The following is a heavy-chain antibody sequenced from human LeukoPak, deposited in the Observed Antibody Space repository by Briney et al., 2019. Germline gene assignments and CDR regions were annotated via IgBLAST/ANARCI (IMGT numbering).Heavy chain of an antibody. V-gene: IGHV3-48*03. Sequence: GGSLRLSCAASGFTFSSYEMNWVRQAPGKGLXXXXYISSGSTIYDADSVKGRFTISRDNAKNSLYLQMNSLRAEDTAVYYCARESIAVAGAPFDYWGQGTLVTVSS. D-gene: IGHD6-19*01. CDR2: ISSGSTI. CDR3: ARESIAVAGAPFDY. CDR1: GFTFSSYE. J-gene: IGHJ4*02.